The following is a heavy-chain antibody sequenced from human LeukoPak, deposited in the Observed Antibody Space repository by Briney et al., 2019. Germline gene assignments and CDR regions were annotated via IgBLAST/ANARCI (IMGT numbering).Heavy chain of an antibody. CDR1: GYTFTSYD. D-gene: IGHD3-9*01. Sequence: ASVKVSCKASGYTFTSYDINWVRQATGQGLEWMGWMNPNSGNTGYAQKFQGRVTITRNTSISTAYMELSSLRSEDTAVYYCARDISGSLDAFDIWGQGTMVTVSS. V-gene: IGHV1-8*03. CDR2: MNPNSGNT. J-gene: IGHJ3*02. CDR3: ARDISGSLDAFDI.